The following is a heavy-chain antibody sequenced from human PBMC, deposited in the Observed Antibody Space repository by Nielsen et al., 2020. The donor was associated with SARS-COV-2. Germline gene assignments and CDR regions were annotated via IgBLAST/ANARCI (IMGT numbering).Heavy chain of an antibody. V-gene: IGHV1-18*01. D-gene: IGHD3-10*01. CDR3: ARGTYNYYGSGSQIDY. CDR1: GYTFTSYG. Sequence: ASVKVSCKASGYTFTSYGISWVRQAPGQGLEWMGWISAYNGNTNYAQKLQGRVTMTTDTSTSTAYMELRRLRSDDTAVYYCARGTYNYYGSGSQIDYWGQGTLVTVSS. CDR2: ISAYNGNT. J-gene: IGHJ4*02.